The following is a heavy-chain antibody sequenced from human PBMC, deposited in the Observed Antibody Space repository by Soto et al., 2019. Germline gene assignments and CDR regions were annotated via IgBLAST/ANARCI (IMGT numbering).Heavy chain of an antibody. D-gene: IGHD3-22*01. V-gene: IGHV1-69*13. CDR3: ARPGSGSYYFDYYYYGMDV. J-gene: IGHJ6*02. CDR2: IIPIFGTA. Sequence: SSVKVSCKASGGTFSSYAISWVRQAPGQGLEWMGGIIPIFGTANYAQKFQGRVTITADESTSTAYMELNSLRSEDTAVYYWARPGSGSYYFDYYYYGMDVWGQGSTGTVSS. CDR1: GGTFSSYA.